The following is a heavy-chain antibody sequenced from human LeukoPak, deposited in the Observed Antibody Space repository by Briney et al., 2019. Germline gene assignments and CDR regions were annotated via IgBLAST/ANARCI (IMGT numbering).Heavy chain of an antibody. CDR3: ARDVSHDSSGLYDY. V-gene: IGHV3-74*01. CDR1: GFTFSSYW. D-gene: IGHD3-22*01. J-gene: IGHJ4*02. CDR2: VYNDGRRR. Sequence: GGSLRLSCAAAGFTFSSYWMHWVRQAPGKGLVSLSRVYNDGRRRDYADSVKGRFTLSRDNAKNTLHLQMNSLRVEDTAVYYCARDVSHDSSGLYDYWAQGALVTVSS.